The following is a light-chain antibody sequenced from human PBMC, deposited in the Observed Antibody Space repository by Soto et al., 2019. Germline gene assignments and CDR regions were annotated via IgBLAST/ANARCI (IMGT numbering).Light chain of an antibody. CDR3: QQYGSSAGVT. V-gene: IGKV3-20*01. CDR2: GAS. Sequence: EIVLTQSPGTLSLSPGERATLSCMASQSVSSNYLAWYQQKPGQAPRLLIYGASSRATGIPDRFSGSGSGTDFTLTISRLEPEDFAVYYCQQYGSSAGVTFGQGTRLEIK. J-gene: IGKJ5*01. CDR1: QSVSSNY.